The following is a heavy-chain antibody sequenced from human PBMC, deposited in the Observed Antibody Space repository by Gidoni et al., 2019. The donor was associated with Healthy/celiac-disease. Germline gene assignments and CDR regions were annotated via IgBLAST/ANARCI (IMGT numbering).Heavy chain of an antibody. J-gene: IGHJ3*02. CDR1: GFTFSSYS. CDR3: ARDHDYSNDGAFDI. V-gene: IGHV3-48*02. D-gene: IGHD4-4*01. CDR2: ISSSSSTI. Sequence: EVQLVESGGGLVQPGGSLRISCAASGFTFSSYSMNWVRQAPGKGLEWVSYISSSSSTIYYADSVKGRFTISRDNAKNSLYLQMISLRDEDTAVYYCARDHDYSNDGAFDIWGQGTMVTVSS.